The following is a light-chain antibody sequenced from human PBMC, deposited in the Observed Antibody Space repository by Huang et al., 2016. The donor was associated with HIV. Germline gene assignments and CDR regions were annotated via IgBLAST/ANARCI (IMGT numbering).Light chain of an antibody. CDR3: QQYYSSPLT. Sequence: DIVMTQSPDSLAVSLGERATINFKSSQSILYSSNNKKYLAWYHQKPGQPPKLLIYWASTRGSGVPDRFSGSGSGTDFTLTISSLQAEDVAVYYCQQYYSSPLTFGGGTKVQIK. J-gene: IGKJ4*01. CDR1: QSILYSSNNKKY. V-gene: IGKV4-1*01. CDR2: WAS.